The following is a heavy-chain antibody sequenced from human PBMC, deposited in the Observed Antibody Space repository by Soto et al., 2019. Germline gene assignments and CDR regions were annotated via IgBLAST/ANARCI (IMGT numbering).Heavy chain of an antibody. V-gene: IGHV1-69*13. Sequence: ASVKVSCKASGGTFSSYAISWVRQAPGQGLEWMGGIIPIFGTANYAQKFQGRVTITADESASTAYMELSSLRSEDTAVYYCARESSRVGYCSSTSCRRAQGNWFDPWGQGTLVTVSS. CDR3: ARESSRVGYCSSTSCRRAQGNWFDP. CDR2: IIPIFGTA. J-gene: IGHJ5*02. CDR1: GGTFSSYA. D-gene: IGHD2-2*01.